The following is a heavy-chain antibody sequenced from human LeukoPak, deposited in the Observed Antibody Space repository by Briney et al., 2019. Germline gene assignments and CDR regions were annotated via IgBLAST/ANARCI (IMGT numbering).Heavy chain of an antibody. CDR2: INWNDGST. Sequence: GGSLRLSCAASGFTFDAYGLSWVRQAPGKGLEWVSGINWNDGSTDYADSVKGRFTISRDKAKNSLYLQMNSLRDEDTAVYYCVRDPDALDYWGQGTLVTVSS. CDR1: GFTFDAYG. CDR3: VRDPDALDY. J-gene: IGHJ4*02. V-gene: IGHV3-20*04.